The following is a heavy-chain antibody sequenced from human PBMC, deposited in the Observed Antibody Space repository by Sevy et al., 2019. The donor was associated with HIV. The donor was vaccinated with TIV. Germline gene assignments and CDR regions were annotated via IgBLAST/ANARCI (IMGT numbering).Heavy chain of an antibody. CDR1: GFIFSNYA. V-gene: IGHV3-23*01. J-gene: IGHJ5*02. D-gene: IGHD4-17*01. CDR2: ISGGTTSI. Sequence: GGSLRLSCAASGFIFSNYAMSWARQAPGKGLEWVASISGGTTSIYYRYSVKGRFTISRDNSKNILYLQLDNPRPDDGGVYFCAKSTVTTXWRYYFDSWGQGTLVAVSS. CDR3: AKSTVTTXWRYYFDS.